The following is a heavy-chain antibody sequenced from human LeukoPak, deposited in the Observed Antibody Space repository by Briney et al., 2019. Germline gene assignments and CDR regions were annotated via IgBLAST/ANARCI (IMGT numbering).Heavy chain of an antibody. J-gene: IGHJ3*02. D-gene: IGHD2-15*01. V-gene: IGHV3-7*01. CDR3: ARATYSVFAFDI. CDR1: GFTFTSYW. CDR2: IHKDGSEK. Sequence: PGGSLRLSCAASGFTFTSYWMTWVRQTPEKGLEWVATIHKDGSEKYYVDSVKGRFTISRDNAKNSLSLQMNSLRDEDTPLYYCARATYSVFAFDIWGQGTMVSVS.